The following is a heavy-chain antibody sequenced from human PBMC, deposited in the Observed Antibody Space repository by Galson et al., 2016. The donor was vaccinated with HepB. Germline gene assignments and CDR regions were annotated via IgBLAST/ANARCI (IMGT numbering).Heavy chain of an antibody. CDR3: ASDFYDGSCHYMDY. CDR2: SRDKAHSYTT. Sequence: SLRLSCAASGFTFSDHYIDWVRQAPGKGLEWVGRSRDKAHSYTTEYAASVKGSFAIPRDESENSLDLQMNSLKTEDTAVYDCASDFYDGSCHYMDYWGRGTLVTVSS. V-gene: IGHV3-72*01. CDR1: GFTFSDHY. D-gene: IGHD2/OR15-2a*01. J-gene: IGHJ4*02.